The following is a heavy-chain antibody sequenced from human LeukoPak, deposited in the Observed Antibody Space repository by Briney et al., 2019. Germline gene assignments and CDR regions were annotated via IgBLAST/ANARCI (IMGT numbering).Heavy chain of an antibody. CDR3: ARGPLGRNGDYFDY. V-gene: IGHV1-3*01. CDR2: INAGNGNT. D-gene: IGHD7-27*01. Sequence: ASVKVSCKASGYTFTSYAMHWVRQAPGQRLEWMGWINAGNGNTKYSQKFQGRVTITRDTSASTAYMELSSLRSEDTAVYYCARGPLGRNGDYFDYWGQGTLVTVSS. CDR1: GYTFTSYA. J-gene: IGHJ4*02.